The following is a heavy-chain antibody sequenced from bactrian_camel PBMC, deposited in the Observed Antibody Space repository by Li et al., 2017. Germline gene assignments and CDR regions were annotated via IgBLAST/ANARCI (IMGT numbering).Heavy chain of an antibody. CDR3: ANQGGYWDFGI. V-gene: IGHV3S31*01. CDR1: EHTVATYF. D-gene: IGHD2*01. J-gene: IGHJ6*01. CDR2: IAIPGGAT. Sequence: LVESGGGSVQAGGSLRLSCIISEHTVATYFMGWFRQAPGREREGVAAIAIPGGATYYADSVKGRFTVSRDNAKNAVYLQLNSLKSDDMGMYYCANQGGYWDFGIWGQGTQVTVS.